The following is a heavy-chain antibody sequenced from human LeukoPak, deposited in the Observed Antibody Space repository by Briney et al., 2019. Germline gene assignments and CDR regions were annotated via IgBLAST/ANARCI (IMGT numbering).Heavy chain of an antibody. CDR2: IRYDGSNK. D-gene: IGHD6-25*01. CDR1: GFTFSSYS. Sequence: GGSLRLSCAASGFTFSSYSMNWVRQAPGKGLEWVAFIRYDGSNKYYADSVKGRFTISRDNSKNTLYLQMNSLRAEDTAVYYCAKEAASPPEDWFDPWGQGTLVTVSS. J-gene: IGHJ5*02. CDR3: AKEAASPPEDWFDP. V-gene: IGHV3-30*02.